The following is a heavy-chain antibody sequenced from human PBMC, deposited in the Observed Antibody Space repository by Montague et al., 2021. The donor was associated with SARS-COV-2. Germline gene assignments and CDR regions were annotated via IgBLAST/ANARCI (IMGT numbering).Heavy chain of an antibody. D-gene: IGHD3-3*01. J-gene: IGHJ4*02. V-gene: IGHV3-48*03. CDR1: GFTFSSYE. CDR2: ISSSGSTI. Sequence: SLRLSCAASGFTFSSYEMNWVRQASGKGLEWVSYISSSGSTIYHADSVKGRFTISRDNAKNSLYLQMNSLRAEDTAVYYCARAEMYYDFWSDYPWTFYYFDYWGQGTLVTVSS. CDR3: ARAEMYYDFWSDYPWTFYYFDY.